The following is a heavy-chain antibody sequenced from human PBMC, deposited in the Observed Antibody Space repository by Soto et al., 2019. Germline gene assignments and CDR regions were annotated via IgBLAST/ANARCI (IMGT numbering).Heavy chain of an antibody. Sequence: ESVGGVVQPGRSLRLSCAASGFTFRSYGMHWVRQAPGKGLEWVAVISYDGSNKYYADSVKGRFTISRDNSKNTLYLQMDSLRDEDTAVYYCAKTGLGWQTFDYWGQGTLVTVSS. V-gene: IGHV3-30*18. CDR3: AKTGLGWQTFDY. CDR2: ISYDGSNK. D-gene: IGHD2-21*01. J-gene: IGHJ4*02. CDR1: GFTFRSYG.